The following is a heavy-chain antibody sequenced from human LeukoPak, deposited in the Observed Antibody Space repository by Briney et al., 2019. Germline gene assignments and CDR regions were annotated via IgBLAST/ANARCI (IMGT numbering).Heavy chain of an antibody. J-gene: IGHJ5*02. CDR1: GGSFSDYY. D-gene: IGHD6-13*01. CDR3: ARAYSSSWYMNWFDP. V-gene: IGHV4-34*01. CDR2: IYHSGSA. Sequence: PSETLSLTCAVYGGSFSDYYWGWIRQSPEKGLEWIGNIYHSGSAFYNPSLKSRVTISVDTSKNHFSLKLSSVTAADTAVYYCARAYSSSWYMNWFDPWGQGTLVTVS.